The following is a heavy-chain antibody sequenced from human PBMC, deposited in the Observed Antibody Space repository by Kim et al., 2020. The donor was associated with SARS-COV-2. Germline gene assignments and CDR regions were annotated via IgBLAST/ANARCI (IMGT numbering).Heavy chain of an antibody. J-gene: IGHJ1*01. D-gene: IGHD3-22*01. V-gene: IGHV3-66*01. CDR3: ATVVFYYDAGYFKN. Sequence: AGAVEGRLIISRDHSKNTLYLQMNSVRAEDTAVYYCATVVFYYDAGYFKNWGQGTLVIVSS.